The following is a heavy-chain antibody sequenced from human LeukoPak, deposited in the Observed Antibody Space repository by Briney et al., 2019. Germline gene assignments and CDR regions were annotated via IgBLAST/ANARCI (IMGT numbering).Heavy chain of an antibody. CDR2: ICSGGDGT. V-gene: IGHV3-23*01. Sequence: SGGSLRLSCAASGFTFTNYAMIWVRQAPGRGLEWVSAICSGGDGTLYADSVKGRFTISRDNSKNTLFLQMNNMRAEDTAVYYCARDPNGDYVGAFEMWGPGTKVTVS. D-gene: IGHD4-17*01. CDR1: GFTFTNYA. CDR3: ARDPNGDYVGAFEM. J-gene: IGHJ3*02.